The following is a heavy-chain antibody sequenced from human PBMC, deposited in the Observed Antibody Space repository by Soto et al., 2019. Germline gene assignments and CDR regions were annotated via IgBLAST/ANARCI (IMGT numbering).Heavy chain of an antibody. J-gene: IGHJ5*02. V-gene: IGHV4-30-2*01. CDR3: ARVFAVVVPAANKGGMGWFDP. Sequence: TLSLTCAVSGGSSSSGGYSWSWILQPPGKGLEWIGYIYHSGSTYYNPSLKSRVTISVDRSKNQFSLKLSSVTAADTAVYYCARVFAVVVPAANKGGMGWFDPWGQGTLVTV. D-gene: IGHD2-2*01. CDR1: GGSSSSGGYS. CDR2: IYHSGST.